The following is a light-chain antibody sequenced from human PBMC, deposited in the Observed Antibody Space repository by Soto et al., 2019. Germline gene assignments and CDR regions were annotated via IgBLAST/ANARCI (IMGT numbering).Light chain of an antibody. CDR3: QQYNSYSRT. J-gene: IGKJ1*01. V-gene: IGKV1-5*01. CDR1: QSISSW. CDR2: DAS. Sequence: DIQMTQSPSTLSASVRDSVTITCRASQSISSWLAWYQQKPGKAPKLLIYDASSLESGVPFRFSGSGSGTEFTLTISSLQSDDFAAYYCQQYNSYSRTFGQGTKVDIK.